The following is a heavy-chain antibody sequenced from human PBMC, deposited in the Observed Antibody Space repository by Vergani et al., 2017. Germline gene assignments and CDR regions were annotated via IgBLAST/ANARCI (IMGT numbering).Heavy chain of an antibody. CDR3: ARGLWFGELYWFDP. V-gene: IGHV4-59*01. CDR2: IYYSGST. D-gene: IGHD3-10*01. CDR1: GGSISSYY. J-gene: IGHJ5*02. Sequence: QVQLQESGPGLVKPSETLSLTCTVSGGSISSYYWSWIRQPPGKGLEWIGYIYYSGSTNYNPSLKSRVTISVDTSKNQFSLKLSSVTAAGTAVYYCARGLWFGELYWFDPWGQGTLVTVSS.